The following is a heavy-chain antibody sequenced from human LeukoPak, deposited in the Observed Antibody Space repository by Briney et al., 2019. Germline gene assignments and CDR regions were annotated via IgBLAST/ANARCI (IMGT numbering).Heavy chain of an antibody. V-gene: IGHV1-2*02. D-gene: IGHD4-17*01. J-gene: IGHJ3*02. CDR2: INPNSGGT. CDR1: GYTFTGYY. CDR3: ARPHGDYVDAFDM. Sequence: ASVKVSCKASGYTFTGYYMHWVRQAPGQGLEWMGWINPNSGGTNYAQKFQGRVTMTRDMSTNTIYMELSSLRSEDTAVYFCARPHGDYVDAFDMWGQGTMVTVSS.